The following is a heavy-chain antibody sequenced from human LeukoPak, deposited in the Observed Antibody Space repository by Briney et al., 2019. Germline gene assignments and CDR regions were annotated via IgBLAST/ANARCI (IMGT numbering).Heavy chain of an antibody. CDR3: ARSYFSGTYPYDH. J-gene: IGHJ4*02. V-gene: IGHV5-51*01. D-gene: IGHD1-26*01. CDR2: IYPGDSDT. Sequence: GESLKISCKGSGYIFTTYWIGWVRQMPGKGLEWMGIIYPGDSDTRYSPSFQGQVTISVDKSISTAYLQWSSLKASDTAMYYCARSYFSGTYPYDHWGQGTLVTVSS. CDR1: GYIFTTYW.